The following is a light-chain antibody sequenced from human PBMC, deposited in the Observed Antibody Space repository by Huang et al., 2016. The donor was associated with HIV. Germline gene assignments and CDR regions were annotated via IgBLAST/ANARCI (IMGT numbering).Light chain of an antibody. CDR2: DAS. V-gene: IGKV3-11*01. CDR3: QQRDS. J-gene: IGKJ5*01. Sequence: ENVLTQSPGTLSLSPGERATLSCRASQSVGRNVGWYQQKAGQTPRLVIYDASTRATGIPARFSGSGSGTDFTLTISSLEPEDVAVYYCQQRDSFGQGTRLDIK. CDR1: QSVGRN.